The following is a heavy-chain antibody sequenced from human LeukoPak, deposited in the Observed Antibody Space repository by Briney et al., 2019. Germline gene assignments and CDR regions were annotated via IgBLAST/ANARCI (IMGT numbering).Heavy chain of an antibody. D-gene: IGHD6-19*01. Sequence: HPGGSLRLSCAASGFTFSSYDMHWVRQATGKGLEWVSAIGTAGDTYYPGSVKGRFTISRENAKNSLYLQMNSLRAGDTAVYCCARVSLYSSGWEAFGYWGQGTLVTVSS. CDR3: ARVSLYSSGWEAFGY. J-gene: IGHJ4*02. CDR2: IGTAGDT. V-gene: IGHV3-13*01. CDR1: GFTFSSYD.